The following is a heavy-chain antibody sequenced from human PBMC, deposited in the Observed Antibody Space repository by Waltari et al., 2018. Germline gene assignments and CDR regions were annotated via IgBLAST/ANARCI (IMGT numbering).Heavy chain of an antibody. J-gene: IGHJ4*03. Sequence: VELVECGGGLVRPGGSLRRYCAASGFTFWSRRMTGVRQAPGKELEWVSYMSSSSSTIYYAASVKGRFTTVTDDAKNTLYLQMISRRAADTAVYYCARRMLVVSNFDYCCRVTLWSVSS. CDR2: MSSSSSTI. V-gene: IGHV3-48*01. CDR1: GFTFWSRR. D-gene: IGHD3-22*01. CDR3: ARRMLVVSNFDY.